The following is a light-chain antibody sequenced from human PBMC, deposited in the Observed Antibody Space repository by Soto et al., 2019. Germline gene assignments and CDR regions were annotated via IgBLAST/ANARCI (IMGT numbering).Light chain of an antibody. V-gene: IGKV3-15*01. CDR2: DAS. Sequence: EIVMTQSPATLSVSPGERATLSCRGSQTIGSNLAWYQQKPGQPPRLLIYDASTRATDIPARFTGSGSGTEFTLTISSLQSEDFAVFYCQQYNNWPPTWTFGQGTKVDVK. J-gene: IGKJ1*01. CDR3: QQYNNWPPTWT. CDR1: QTIGSN.